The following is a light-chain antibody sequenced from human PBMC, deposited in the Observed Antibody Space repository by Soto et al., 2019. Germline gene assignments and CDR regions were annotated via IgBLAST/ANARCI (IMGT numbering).Light chain of an antibody. J-gene: IGKJ1*01. CDR2: GAS. Sequence: DVQMTQSPSSLSAYVGDRVTITCRASQRISTYVNWYQQKPGKAPDLLIYGASSLQSGVPSRFSGSGSGPDFTLTISSLQPEDFASYYCQQTYTTPRTFGQGTKVEI. V-gene: IGKV1-39*01. CDR3: QQTYTTPRT. CDR1: QRISTY.